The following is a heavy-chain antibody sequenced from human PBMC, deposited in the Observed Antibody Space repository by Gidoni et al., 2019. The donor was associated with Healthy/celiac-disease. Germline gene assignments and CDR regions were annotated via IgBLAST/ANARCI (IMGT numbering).Heavy chain of an antibody. CDR3: ARDGYDILTGYYYFDY. CDR2: IGSSSSTI. V-gene: IGHV3-48*02. CDR1: GVSFSSNG. J-gene: IGHJ4*02. Sequence: EVQLVESGGGLVQPGGSRRLSCAASGVSFSSNGMNWVRQAPGKGLEWVSYIGSSSSTIYYADSVKGRFTISRDNAKNSLYLQMNSLRDEDTSVYYCARDGYDILTGYYYFDYWGQGTLVTVSS. D-gene: IGHD3-9*01.